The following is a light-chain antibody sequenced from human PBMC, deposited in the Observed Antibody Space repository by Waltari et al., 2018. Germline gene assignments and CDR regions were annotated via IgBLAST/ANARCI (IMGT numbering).Light chain of an antibody. J-gene: IGKJ2*01. CDR3: QQSYSSPYT. CDR1: QSLLHSNGYTY. V-gene: IGKV2-28*01. Sequence: DIVMTQSPLSLPVTPGEPASISCRFSQSLLHSNGYTYLDWYLQKPGQSPQLLINLGSNRASGVPDRFSGSGSGTDFPLTIISLQPEDFATYYCQQSYSSPYTFGQGTKVEIK. CDR2: LGS.